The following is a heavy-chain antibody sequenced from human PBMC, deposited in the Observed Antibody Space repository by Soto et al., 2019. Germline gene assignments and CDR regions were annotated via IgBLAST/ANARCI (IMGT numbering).Heavy chain of an antibody. Sequence: GGSLRLSCAASGFTFSSYAMSWVRQAPGKGLEWVSAISGSGGSTYYADSVKGRFTISRDNSKNTLYLQMNSLRAEDTAVYYCASRSGSSLSFDYWGQGTLVTVSS. CDR2: ISGSGGST. J-gene: IGHJ4*02. V-gene: IGHV3-23*01. CDR1: GFTFSSYA. CDR3: ASRSGSSLSFDY. D-gene: IGHD3-10*01.